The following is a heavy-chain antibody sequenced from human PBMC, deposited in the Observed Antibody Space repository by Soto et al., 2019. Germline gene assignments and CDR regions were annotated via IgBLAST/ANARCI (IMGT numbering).Heavy chain of an antibody. CDR3: AKGGRQWLVTSDFNY. V-gene: IGHV3-30*18. J-gene: IGHJ4*02. CDR2: VSHDGRNT. CDR1: GFTFSDYA. D-gene: IGHD6-19*01. Sequence: VQLVESGGGVVQPGRSLRLSCAASGFTFSDYAMHWVRQAPVKGLEWVAVVSHDGRNTHYADSVKGRFTISRVSSKNTVSLEMTRLRAEDTAVYYCAKGGRQWLVTSDFNYWGQGDVVTVSS.